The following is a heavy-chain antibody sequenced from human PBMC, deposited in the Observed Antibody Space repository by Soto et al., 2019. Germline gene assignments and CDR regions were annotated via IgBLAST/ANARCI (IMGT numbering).Heavy chain of an antibody. V-gene: IGHV5-51*01. D-gene: IGHD4-17*01. CDR1: GYSFTSYW. CDR2: IYPGDSDS. Sequence: PGESLKISWKGSGYSFTSYWIGWVRQMPGKGLEWMGIIYPGDSDSRNSPSFQGQVTISADKSISTAYLQWSSLKASDTAMYYCARLADYGGPNPNYFLYGMDVWGQGTTVTVSS. J-gene: IGHJ6*02. CDR3: ARLADYGGPNPNYFLYGMDV.